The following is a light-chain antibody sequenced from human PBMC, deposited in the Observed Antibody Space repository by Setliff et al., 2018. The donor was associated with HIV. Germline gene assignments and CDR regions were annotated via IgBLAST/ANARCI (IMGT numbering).Light chain of an antibody. CDR2: GNT. J-gene: IGLJ1*01. Sequence: QSVLTQPPSVSGAPGQRVTISYTGDTSSIGAGYDVHWYQQLPGTAPKLLIYGNTNRPSGVPDRFSGSKSGTSASLAITGLQSEDEAEYYCQSYDSSLSGSYVFGSGTKVTVL. V-gene: IGLV1-40*01. CDR1: TSSIGAGYD. CDR3: QSYDSSLSGSYV.